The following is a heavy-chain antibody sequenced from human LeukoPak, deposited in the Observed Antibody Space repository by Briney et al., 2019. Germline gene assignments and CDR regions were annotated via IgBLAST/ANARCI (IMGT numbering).Heavy chain of an antibody. CDR1: GFTFSSYA. Sequence: PGGSLRLSCAASGFTFSSYAMSWVRQAPGKGLEWVSAISGSGGSTYYADSVKGRFTISRDNSKSTLYLQMNSLRAEDTAVYYCAKGQKTTIFGVVTPFDYWGQGTLVTVSS. CDR2: ISGSGGST. J-gene: IGHJ4*02. D-gene: IGHD3-3*01. CDR3: AKGQKTTIFGVVTPFDY. V-gene: IGHV3-23*01.